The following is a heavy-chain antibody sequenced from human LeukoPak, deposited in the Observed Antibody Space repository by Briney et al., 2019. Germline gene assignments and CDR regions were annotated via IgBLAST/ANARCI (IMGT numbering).Heavy chain of an antibody. CDR3: ATPSFDSLLYYFDY. CDR1: GYTLTELS. J-gene: IGHJ4*02. V-gene: IGHV1-24*01. CDR2: FDPEDGEP. D-gene: IGHD3-9*01. Sequence: GASVKVSCKVSGYTLTELSMHWVRQAPGKGLEWMGGFDPEDGEPIYAQKFQGRVTMTEDTSTDTAYMELSSLRSEDTAVYYCATPSFDSLLYYFDYWGQGTLVTVPS.